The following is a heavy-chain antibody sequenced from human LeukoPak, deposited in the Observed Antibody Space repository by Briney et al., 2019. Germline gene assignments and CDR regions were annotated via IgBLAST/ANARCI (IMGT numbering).Heavy chain of an antibody. V-gene: IGHV4-30-4*01. CDR1: GGSISSGDYY. Sequence: PSETLSLTCTVSGGSISSGDYYWSWIRQPPGKGLEWIGYIYYSGSTYYNPSLKSRVTISVDKSKNQFSLKLSSVTAADMAVYYCAAIHSGYSSGWYGYYYGMDVWGQGTTVTVSS. J-gene: IGHJ6*02. CDR3: AAIHSGYSSGWYGYYYGMDV. CDR2: IYYSGST. D-gene: IGHD6-19*01.